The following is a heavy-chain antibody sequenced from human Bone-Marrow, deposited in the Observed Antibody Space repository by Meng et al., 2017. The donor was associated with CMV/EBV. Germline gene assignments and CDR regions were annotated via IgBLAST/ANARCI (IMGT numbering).Heavy chain of an antibody. D-gene: IGHD3-3*01. CDR1: GGSISSYY. Sequence: SETLSLTCTVSGGSISSYYWSWIRQPPGKGLEWIGYIYYSGSTNYNPSLKSRVTISVDTSKNQFSLKLSSVTAADTAVYYCARHGFGVPWGWFDPWGQGTLVTVSS. J-gene: IGHJ5*02. V-gene: IGHV4-59*08. CDR3: ARHGFGVPWGWFDP. CDR2: IYYSGST.